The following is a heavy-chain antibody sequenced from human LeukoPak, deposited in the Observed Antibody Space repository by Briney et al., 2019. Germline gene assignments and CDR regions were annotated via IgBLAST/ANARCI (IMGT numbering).Heavy chain of an antibody. CDR1: GGSISSNN. J-gene: IGHJ5*02. D-gene: IGHD3-10*01. Sequence: ETLSLTCVVSGGSISSNNWWTWVRQAPGKGLEWVSYISSSSSTIYYADSVKGRFTISRDNAKNSLYLQMNSLRDEDTAVYYCARVMVRGVINWFDPWGQGTLVTVSS. CDR2: ISSSSSTI. V-gene: IGHV3-48*02. CDR3: ARVMVRGVINWFDP.